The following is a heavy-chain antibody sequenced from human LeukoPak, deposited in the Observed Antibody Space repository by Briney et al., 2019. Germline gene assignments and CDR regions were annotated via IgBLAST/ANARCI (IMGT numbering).Heavy chain of an antibody. Sequence: SETLSLTCTVSGGSISSNYWSWIRQPPGKGLEWIGYIYYSGSTNYNPSPKSRVTISVDTSKNQFSLKLSSVTAADTAVYYCAREVITFGGTRDYFDYWGQGTLVTVSS. D-gene: IGHD3-16*01. CDR3: AREVITFGGTRDYFDY. V-gene: IGHV4-59*01. CDR1: GGSISSNY. J-gene: IGHJ4*02. CDR2: IYYSGST.